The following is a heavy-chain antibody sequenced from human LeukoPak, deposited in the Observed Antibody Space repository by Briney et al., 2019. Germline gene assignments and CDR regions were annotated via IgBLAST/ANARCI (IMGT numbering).Heavy chain of an antibody. D-gene: IGHD4-17*01. CDR1: GFTFSDHY. CDR3: ARGGGYGDYDY. CDR2: TRNKANSYTT. J-gene: IGHJ4*02. V-gene: IGHV3-72*01. Sequence: GGSLRLSCAASGFTFSDHYMDWVRQAPGKGLEWVGRTRNKANSYTTEYAASVKGRFTISRDDSKNSLYLQMNGLKTEDTAVYYCARGGGYGDYDYWGQGTLVTVSS.